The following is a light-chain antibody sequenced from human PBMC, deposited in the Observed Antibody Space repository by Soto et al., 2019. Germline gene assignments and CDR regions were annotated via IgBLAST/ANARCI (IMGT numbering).Light chain of an antibody. CDR2: GAS. CDR1: QSVSSN. Sequence: EIVMTQSPATLSVSPGERAILSCKASQSVSSNLAWYQQKPGQAPRLLIYGASTRAIGIPARFSGSRSGTEFTLTISSLQSEDFAVYYCQQYDNWPRTFGQGTKVEIK. J-gene: IGKJ1*01. CDR3: QQYDNWPRT. V-gene: IGKV3-15*01.